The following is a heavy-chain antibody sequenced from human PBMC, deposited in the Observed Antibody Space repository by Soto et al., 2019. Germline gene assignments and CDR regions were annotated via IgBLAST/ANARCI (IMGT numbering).Heavy chain of an antibody. CDR3: AKDFGYNYGYDAFDI. Sequence: GGSLRLSCAASGFTYSSYAMSWVRQATGKGLEWVSGVSGSGGSTYCVDSVKGRFTISRDNSKNTLYLQMNSLRAEDTAVYYCAKDFGYNYGYDAFDIWGQGTMVTVSS. J-gene: IGHJ3*02. V-gene: IGHV3-23*01. CDR1: GFTYSSYA. D-gene: IGHD5-18*01. CDR2: VSGSGGST.